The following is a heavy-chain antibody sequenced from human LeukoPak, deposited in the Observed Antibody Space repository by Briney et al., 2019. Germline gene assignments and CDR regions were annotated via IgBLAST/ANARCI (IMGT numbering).Heavy chain of an antibody. V-gene: IGHV1-2*02. CDR2: INPNSGGT. J-gene: IGHJ5*02. Sequence: GASVKVSCKASGYTFTGYYMHWVRQAPGQGLEWMGWINPNSGGTNYAQKFQGRVTMTRDTSISTAYMELSRLRSDDTAMYYCARDSLIDFWSGYHLWGQGTLVTVSS. D-gene: IGHD3-3*01. CDR3: ARDSLIDFWSGYHL. CDR1: GYTFTGYY.